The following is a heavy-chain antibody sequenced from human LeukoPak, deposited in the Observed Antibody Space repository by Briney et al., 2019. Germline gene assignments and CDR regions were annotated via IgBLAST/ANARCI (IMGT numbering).Heavy chain of an antibody. Sequence: GGSLRLSCAAPGFTVSSNYMSWVRQAPGKGLEWVSVIYSGGSTYYADSVKGRFTISRDNSKNTLYLQMNSLRAGDTAVHYCARDEVGATFDYWGNGTLVTVS. D-gene: IGHD1-26*01. V-gene: IGHV3-66*02. CDR1: GFTVSSNY. CDR3: ARDEVGATFDY. CDR2: IYSGGST. J-gene: IGHJ4*01.